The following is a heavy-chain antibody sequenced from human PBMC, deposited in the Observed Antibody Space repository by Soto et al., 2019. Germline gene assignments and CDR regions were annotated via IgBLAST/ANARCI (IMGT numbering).Heavy chain of an antibody. J-gene: IGHJ4*02. CDR3: ARDSPSLYDYIWGSYRFKPDY. CDR2: ISAYNGNT. Sequence: GASVKVSCKASGYTFTSYGISWVRQAPGQGLEWMGWISAYNGNTNYAQKLQGRVTMTTDTSTSTAYMELRSLRSDDTAVYYCARDSPSLYDYIWGSYRFKPDYWGQGTLVTVSS. V-gene: IGHV1-18*01. CDR1: GYTFTSYG. D-gene: IGHD3-16*02.